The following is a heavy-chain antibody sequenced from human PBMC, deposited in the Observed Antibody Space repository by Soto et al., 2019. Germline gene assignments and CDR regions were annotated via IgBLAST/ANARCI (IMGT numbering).Heavy chain of an antibody. V-gene: IGHV1-3*05. CDR3: ARSIVVVTALDY. J-gene: IGHJ4*02. CDR1: GYTFTSYA. Sequence: QVQLVQSGAEEKNPGASVKVSCKASGYTFTSYAMHWVRQAPGQRLEWMGWINAGNGNTKYSQKFQGRVNITRDKYASTAYMELSSLRSEDTAVYYCARSIVVVTALDYWGQGTLVTVSS. CDR2: INAGNGNT. D-gene: IGHD2-21*02.